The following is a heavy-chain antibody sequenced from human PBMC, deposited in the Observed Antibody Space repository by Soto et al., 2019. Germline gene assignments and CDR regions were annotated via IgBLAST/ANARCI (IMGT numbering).Heavy chain of an antibody. Sequence: QAHLEQSGAEVKRPGASVKVSCKAPGYTFSDFDINWRRQASGQGREWMGWMNAKSGDTFFAQRFQGKFNMTWDTSLSTAYMEVGSLTSDDTAMYYCARGNPFNYAGFDVWGQGTTVAVSS. D-gene: IGHD3-16*01. CDR2: MNAKSGDT. CDR3: ARGNPFNYAGFDV. V-gene: IGHV1-8*01. J-gene: IGHJ6*02. CDR1: GYTFSDFD.